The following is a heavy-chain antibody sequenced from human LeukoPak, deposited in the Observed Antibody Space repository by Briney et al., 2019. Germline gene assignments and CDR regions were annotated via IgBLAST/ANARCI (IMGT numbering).Heavy chain of an antibody. CDR2: IYSSGST. CDR1: GGSINNYY. D-gene: IGHD2-8*01. V-gene: IGHV4-4*07. CDR3: ARGLMGYRQHP. J-gene: IGHJ5*02. Sequence: SETLSLTCTVSGGSINNYYWSWIRQPAGKGLEWIGLIYSSGSTSYNPSLKSRVTISVDTSKNQFSLKLSSVTAADTAVYYCARGLMGYRQHPWGQGTLVTVSS.